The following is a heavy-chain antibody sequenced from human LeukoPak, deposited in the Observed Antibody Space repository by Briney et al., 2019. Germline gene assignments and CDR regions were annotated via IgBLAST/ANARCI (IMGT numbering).Heavy chain of an antibody. D-gene: IGHD2-2*02. CDR2: ISSSSSTI. CDR3: AKGGVVVVPAAIMDY. Sequence: PGGSLRLSCAASGFTFSSYSMNWVRQAPGKGLEWVSYISSSSSTIYYADSVKGRFTISRDNSKNTLYLQMNSLRAEDTAVYYCAKGGVVVVPAAIMDYWGQGTLVTVSS. CDR1: GFTFSSYS. J-gene: IGHJ4*02. V-gene: IGHV3-48*01.